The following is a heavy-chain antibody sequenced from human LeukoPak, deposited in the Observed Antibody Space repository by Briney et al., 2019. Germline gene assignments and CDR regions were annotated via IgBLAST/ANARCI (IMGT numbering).Heavy chain of an antibody. CDR3: AKDQGNFDY. CDR2: INTGGRT. CDR1: GFTFSTYA. V-gene: IGHV3-23*01. D-gene: IGHD6-13*01. Sequence: PGGPLRLSCAASGFTFSTYAMSWVRQAPGKGLEWISAINTGGRTYYSDSVKGRFTISRDNSKNTVFLQMNSLRAEDTAVYYCAKDQGNFDYWGQGTLVTVSS. J-gene: IGHJ4*02.